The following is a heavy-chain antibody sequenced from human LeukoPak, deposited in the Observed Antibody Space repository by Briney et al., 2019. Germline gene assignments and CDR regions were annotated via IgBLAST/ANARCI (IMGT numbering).Heavy chain of an antibody. V-gene: IGHV4-59*01. CDR2: IYYSGST. CDR1: GGSISSYY. D-gene: IGHD4-17*01. Sequence: PSETLSLTCTVSGGSISSYYWSWIRQPPGKGLEWIGYIYYSGSTNYNPSLKSRVTISVDTSKNQFSLKLSSVTAADMAVYYCARLSPNTVTIDYWGQGTLVTVSS. J-gene: IGHJ4*02. CDR3: ARLSPNTVTIDY.